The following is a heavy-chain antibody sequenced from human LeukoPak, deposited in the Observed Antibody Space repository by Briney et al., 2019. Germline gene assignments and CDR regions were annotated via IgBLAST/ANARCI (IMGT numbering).Heavy chain of an antibody. CDR2: IYPGDSDT. J-gene: IGHJ6*03. CDR1: GYSFTSYW. D-gene: IGHD2-2*01. V-gene: IGHV5-51*01. CDR3: ARLGCSSTSCSAYYYYYMDV. Sequence: GESLKISCKGSGYSFTSYWIGWVRQMPGKGLGWMGIIYPGDSDTRYSPSFQGQVTISADKSISTAYLQWSSLKASDTAMYYCARLGCSSTSCSAYYYYYMDVWGKGTTVTVSS.